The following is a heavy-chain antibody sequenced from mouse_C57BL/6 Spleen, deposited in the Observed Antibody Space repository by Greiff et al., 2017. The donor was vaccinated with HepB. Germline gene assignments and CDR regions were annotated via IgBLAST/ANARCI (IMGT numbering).Heavy chain of an antibody. CDR1: GYTFTSYW. CDR3: ARDWRGFYFDY. V-gene: IGHV1-64*01. CDR2: IHPNSGST. J-gene: IGHJ2*01. Sequence: QVQLQQPGAELVKPGASVKLSCKASGYTFTSYWMHWVKQRPGQGLEWIGMIHPNSGSTNYNEKFKSKAKLTVDKSSRTAYMQRSSLTSADSAVYYCARDWRGFYFDYWGQGTTLTVSS. D-gene: IGHD4-1*01.